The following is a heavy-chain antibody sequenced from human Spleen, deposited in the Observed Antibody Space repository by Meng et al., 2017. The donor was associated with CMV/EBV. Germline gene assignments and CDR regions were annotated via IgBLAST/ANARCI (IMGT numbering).Heavy chain of an antibody. CDR2: IYYSGST. CDR3: ARFGVPAAIGYFDY. D-gene: IGHD2-2*02. Sequence: SGGSVSTGSYYWSWIRQPPGKGLEWIGYIYYSGSTNYNPSLKSRVTISVDTSKNQFSLKLSSVTAADTAVYYCARFGVPAAIGYFDYWGQGTLVTVSS. J-gene: IGHJ4*02. CDR1: GGSVSTGSYY. V-gene: IGHV4-61*01.